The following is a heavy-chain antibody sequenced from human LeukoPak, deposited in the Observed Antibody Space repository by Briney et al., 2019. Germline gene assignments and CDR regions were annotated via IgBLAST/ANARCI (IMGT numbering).Heavy chain of an antibody. J-gene: IGHJ4*02. CDR3: ARGFYSSFDY. Sequence: SQTLSLTCTVSGGSISSGGYYWSWIRQPPGKGLEWIGYFYHSGSTYYNPSLKSRVTVSVDRSKNQFSLKLSSVTAADTAVYYCARGFYSSFDYWGQGTLVTVSS. D-gene: IGHD6-19*01. V-gene: IGHV4-30-2*01. CDR1: GGSISSGGYY. CDR2: FYHSGST.